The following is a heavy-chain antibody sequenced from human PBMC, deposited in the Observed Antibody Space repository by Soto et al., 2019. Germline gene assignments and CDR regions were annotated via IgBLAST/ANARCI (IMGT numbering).Heavy chain of an antibody. CDR3: ARVRTVAADEYYYYYGMDV. J-gene: IGHJ6*02. V-gene: IGHV1-2*04. CDR1: GYTFTGYY. Sequence: SSVKVSCKASGYTFTGYYMHWVRQAPGQGLEWMGWINPNSGGTNYAQKFQGWVTMTRDTSISTAYMELSRLRSDDTAVYYCARVRTVAADEYYYYYGMDVWGQGTTVTVSS. CDR2: INPNSGGT. D-gene: IGHD6-13*01.